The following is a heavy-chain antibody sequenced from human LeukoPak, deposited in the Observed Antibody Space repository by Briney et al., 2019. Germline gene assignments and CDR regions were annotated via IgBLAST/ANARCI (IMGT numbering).Heavy chain of an antibody. CDR3: ARDRGGRSGLDD. D-gene: IGHD2-15*01. V-gene: IGHV3-7*04. J-gene: IGHJ4*02. Sequence: PGGSLRLSCAASGITFSRSWMSWVRQAPGKGLEWVAFMKEDGGEIFYVDSVKGRFTISRDNAENFLYLQMNSLRAEDTAVYYCARDRGGRSGLDDWGQGTLVIVSS. CDR2: MKEDGGEI. CDR1: GITFSRSW.